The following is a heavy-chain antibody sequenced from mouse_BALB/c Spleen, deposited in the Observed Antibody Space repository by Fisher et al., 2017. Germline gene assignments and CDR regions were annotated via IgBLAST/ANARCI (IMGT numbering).Heavy chain of an antibody. J-gene: IGHJ4*01. V-gene: IGHV5-17*02. Sequence: RFTISRDNPKNTLFLQMTSLRSEDTAMYYCARSNYAMDYWGQGTSVTVSS. CDR3: ARSNYAMDY.